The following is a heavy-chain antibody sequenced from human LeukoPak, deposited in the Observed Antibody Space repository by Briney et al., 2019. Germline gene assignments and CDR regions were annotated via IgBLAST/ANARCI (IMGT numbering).Heavy chain of an antibody. D-gene: IGHD3-10*01. CDR1: GFTFSSYA. CDR3: ARDSGPYGSGSYVDC. Sequence: GGSLRLSCAASGFTFSSYAMHWVRQAPGKGLEWVAVISYDGSNKYYADSVKGRFTISRDNSKNTLYLQMNSLRAEDTAVYYCARDSGPYGSGSYVDCWGQGTLVTVSS. J-gene: IGHJ4*02. V-gene: IGHV3-30-3*01. CDR2: ISYDGSNK.